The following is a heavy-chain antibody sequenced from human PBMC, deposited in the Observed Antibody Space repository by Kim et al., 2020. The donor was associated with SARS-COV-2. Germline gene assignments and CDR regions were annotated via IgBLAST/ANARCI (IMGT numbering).Heavy chain of an antibody. V-gene: IGHV3-74*01. CDR2: IKTDGSTK. J-gene: IGHJ4*02. Sequence: GGSLRFSCAASGFTFSAYWMHWVRQAPGKGLVWVSRIKTDGSTKIYADSVKGRFTISRDNAKNTLYLQMNSLRAEDTAVYYCARDLDWILYDYWGQGTLVTVSS. D-gene: IGHD3-3*01. CDR1: GFTFSAYW. CDR3: ARDLDWILYDY.